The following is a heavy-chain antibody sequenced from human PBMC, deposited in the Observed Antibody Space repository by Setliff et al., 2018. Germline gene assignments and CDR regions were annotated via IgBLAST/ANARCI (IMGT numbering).Heavy chain of an antibody. Sequence: SETLSLTCKVSGDSMNSGVYYWAWIRQPPGKGLEWIGRIYSGGTTYCNSSLKSRVTISVDTSKSQFSLRLNSVTAADTAVYYCARTGTYRYFDYWGRGTLVTVSS. CDR2: IYSGGTT. J-gene: IGHJ4*02. CDR3: ARTGTYRYFDY. CDR1: GDSMNSGVYY. D-gene: IGHD1-1*01. V-gene: IGHV4-39*01.